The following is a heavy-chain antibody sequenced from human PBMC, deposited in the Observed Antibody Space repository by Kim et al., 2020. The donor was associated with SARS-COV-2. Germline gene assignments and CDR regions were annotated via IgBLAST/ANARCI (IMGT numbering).Heavy chain of an antibody. J-gene: IGHJ4*02. D-gene: IGHD6-13*01. Sequence: YYADSVRGRFTISRVNSKNTLYLQIDSLRAEDAAVYYCARDHGTSWYFFDYWGQGTLVTVSS. V-gene: IGHV3-30*03. CDR3: ARDHGTSWYFFDY.